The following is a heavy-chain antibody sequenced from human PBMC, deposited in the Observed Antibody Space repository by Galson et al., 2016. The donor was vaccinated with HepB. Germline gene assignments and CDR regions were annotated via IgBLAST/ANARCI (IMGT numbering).Heavy chain of an antibody. V-gene: IGHV1-46*01. CDR1: GYTFTSYY. CDR2: INPSGGST. J-gene: IGHJ4*02. Sequence: KVSCKASGYTFTSYYMHWVRQAPGQGLEWMGIINPSGGSTSYAQKFQGRVTMTRDTSTSTVYMELSSLRSEDTAVYYCARNAMYCSSTSCSTYYFDYWGQGTLVTVSS. D-gene: IGHD2-2*01. CDR3: ARNAMYCSSTSCSTYYFDY.